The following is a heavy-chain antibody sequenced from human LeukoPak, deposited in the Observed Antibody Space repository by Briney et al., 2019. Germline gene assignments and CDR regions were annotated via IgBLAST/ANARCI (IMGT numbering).Heavy chain of an antibody. CDR2: IYSGGSI. CDR1: GFTVSSNY. J-gene: IGHJ4*02. V-gene: IGHV3-53*01. Sequence: GGSLRLSCAVSGFTVSSNYITWVRQAPGKGLEWVSVIYSGGSIYYADSVKGRFTTSRDISKNTVDLQLNSLRAEDTAVYYCASGKETSMAQGYWGQGTLVTVSS. CDR3: ASGKETSMAQGY. D-gene: IGHD5-18*01.